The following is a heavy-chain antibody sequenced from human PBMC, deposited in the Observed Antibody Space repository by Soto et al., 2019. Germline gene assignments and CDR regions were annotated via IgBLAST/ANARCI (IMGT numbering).Heavy chain of an antibody. CDR3: ARLPRLTGPRFDRVDY. D-gene: IGHD3-9*01. CDR2: IYYSGTT. V-gene: IGHV4-39*01. Sequence: PSETLSLTCTVSGGSISSSFDYWGWIRQPPGKGLEWIGSIYYSGTTYYNPSLKSRVSISVDTSENQFSLKLNSVIAADTAVYFCARLPRLTGPRFDRVDYWGQGTLVTVSS. CDR1: GGSISSSFDY. J-gene: IGHJ4*02.